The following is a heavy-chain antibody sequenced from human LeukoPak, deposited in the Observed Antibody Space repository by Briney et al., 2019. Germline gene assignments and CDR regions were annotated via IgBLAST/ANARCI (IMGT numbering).Heavy chain of an antibody. Sequence: SETLSLTCTVSGGSISSYYWSWIRQPPGKGLEWIGYIYYSGSTNYNPSLKSRVTISVDTSKNQFSLKLSSVTAADTAVYYCATDYGGNEYYFDYWGQGTLVTVSS. CDR2: IYYSGST. J-gene: IGHJ4*02. CDR3: ATDYGGNEYYFDY. CDR1: GGSISSYY. V-gene: IGHV4-59*01. D-gene: IGHD4-23*01.